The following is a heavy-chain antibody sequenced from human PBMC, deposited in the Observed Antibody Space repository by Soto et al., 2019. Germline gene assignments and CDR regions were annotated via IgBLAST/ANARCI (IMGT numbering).Heavy chain of an antibody. J-gene: IGHJ5*02. V-gene: IGHV4-59*01. D-gene: IGHD3-10*01. CDR3: ARETGVVRGVISGPRGFDP. Sequence: SETLSLTCSVSGGSMSEYFWSWIRQSPGKGLEWIGYIYYLGSTDYNPSLKSRVTITADKSTSTAYMELSSLRSEDTAVYYCARETGVVRGVISGPRGFDPWGQGTLVTVSS. CDR2: IYYLGST. CDR1: GGSMSEYF.